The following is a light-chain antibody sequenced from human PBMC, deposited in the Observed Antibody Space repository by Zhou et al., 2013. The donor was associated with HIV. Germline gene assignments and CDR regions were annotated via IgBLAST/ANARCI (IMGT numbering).Light chain of an antibody. CDR2: DVI. V-gene: IGLV2-14*01. CDR3: SSYKSSTTLEV. Sequence: QSALTQPASVSGSPGQSITISCTGTASDVGGYDFVSWYQQHPGKAPKLIIYDVIRRPSGVSNRFSASKSGNTASLTISGLQAEDEAEYYCSSYKSSTTLEVFGGRDQ. CDR1: ASDVGGYDF. J-gene: IGLJ3*02.